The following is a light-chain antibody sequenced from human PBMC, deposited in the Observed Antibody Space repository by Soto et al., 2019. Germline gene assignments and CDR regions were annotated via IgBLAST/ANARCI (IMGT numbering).Light chain of an antibody. CDR3: NSFRVSHLYV. V-gene: IGLV2-14*01. CDR2: EVT. Sequence: PVSQPSSVSGSPGQTITISCTGTISDVGGYNAVSWYQHHPGKAPKLIIYEVTHRPSGVSDRFSASKYGNTASLTISGLQAEDEADYYCNSFRVSHLYVFGTGNKVNVL. CDR1: ISDVGGYNA. J-gene: IGLJ1*01.